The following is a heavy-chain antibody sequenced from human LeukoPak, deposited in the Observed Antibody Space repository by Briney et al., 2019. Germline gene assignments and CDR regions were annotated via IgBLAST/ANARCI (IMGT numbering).Heavy chain of an antibody. D-gene: IGHD2-2*02. CDR3: ARKRYCSSTSCYTFVGYYYYMDV. CDR2: INSDGSST. CDR1: GFTFSSYW. J-gene: IGHJ6*03. V-gene: IGHV3-74*01. Sequence: GGSLRLSCAASGFTFSSYWMHWVRQAPGKGLGWVSRINSDGSSTSYADSVKGRFTISRDNAKNTLYLQMNSLRAEDTAVYYCARKRYCSSTSCYTFVGYYYYMDVWGKGTTVTVSS.